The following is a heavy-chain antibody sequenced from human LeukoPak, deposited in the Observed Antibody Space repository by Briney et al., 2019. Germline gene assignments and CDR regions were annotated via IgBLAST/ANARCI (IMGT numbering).Heavy chain of an antibody. CDR2: ISSSSTI. J-gene: IGHJ4*02. D-gene: IGHD3-3*01. V-gene: IGHV3-48*01. CDR3: ASADDFWSGYDY. CDR1: GFTFSSYS. Sequence: GGSLRLSCAASGFTFSSYSMNWVRQAPGKGLEWVSYISSSSTIYYADSVTGRFTISRDNAKNSLYLQMNSLRAEDTAVYYCASADDFWSGYDYWGQGTLVTVSS.